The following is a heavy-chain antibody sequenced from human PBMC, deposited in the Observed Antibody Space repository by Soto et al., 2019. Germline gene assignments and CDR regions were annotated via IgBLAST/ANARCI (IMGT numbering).Heavy chain of an antibody. CDR1: GYTFTVYY. D-gene: IGHD1-26*01. J-gene: IGHJ4*02. V-gene: IGHV1-2*02. CDR2: INPKSGGT. CDR3: ARDLEKGGGSAGFDY. Sequence: ASVKVSCKASGYTFTVYYMHWVRQAPGQGLEWMGWINPKSGGTMYPQKFQGRVTMTWDTSISTAYMALTRLRSDDTAVCYCARDLEKGGGSAGFDYWGQGTLVTVSS.